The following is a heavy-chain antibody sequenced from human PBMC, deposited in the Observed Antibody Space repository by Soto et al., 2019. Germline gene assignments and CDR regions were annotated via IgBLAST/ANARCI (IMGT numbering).Heavy chain of an antibody. CDR3: ARHANNAINYYDSSGYYGRYYYGMDV. J-gene: IGHJ6*02. V-gene: IGHV5-51*01. Sequence: PGESLKISCKGSGYSFTSYWIGWVRQMPGKGLEWMGIIYPGDSDTRYSPSFQGQVTISADKSISTAYLQWSSLKASDTAMYYCARHANNAINYYDSSGYYGRYYYGMDVWGQGTTVTVSS. CDR1: GYSFTSYW. D-gene: IGHD3-22*01. CDR2: IYPGDSDT.